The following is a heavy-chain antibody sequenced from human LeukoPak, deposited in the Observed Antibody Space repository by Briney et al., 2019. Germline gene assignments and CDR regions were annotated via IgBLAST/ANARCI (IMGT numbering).Heavy chain of an antibody. CDR1: GFTLSTNA. CDR3: AKDVGKWESLHFFDY. Sequence: GGSLRLFCLTSGFTLSTNAMSWVRQAPGKGLEWISGIGGSGASTYYADSVKGRFTISRDDSRNTLYLQMNSLRGDDTAVYYCAKDVGKWESLHFFDYWGQGTLVTVSS. CDR2: IGGSGAST. J-gene: IGHJ4*02. D-gene: IGHD1-26*01. V-gene: IGHV3-23*01.